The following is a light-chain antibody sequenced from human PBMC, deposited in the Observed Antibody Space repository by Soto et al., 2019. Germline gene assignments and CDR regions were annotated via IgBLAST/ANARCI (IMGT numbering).Light chain of an antibody. CDR1: SSDVGAYNY. Sequence: QRAPTPPAPGSRAPGQTSPISSPGNSSDVGAYNYVSWYQQHPGKAPKLIIYDVSNRPSGVSDRFSGSKSGNTASLTISGLQAEDEADYYCNSYTISSTYVFGTGTKVTVL. CDR2: DVS. V-gene: IGLV2-14*01. J-gene: IGLJ1*01. CDR3: NSYTISSTYV.